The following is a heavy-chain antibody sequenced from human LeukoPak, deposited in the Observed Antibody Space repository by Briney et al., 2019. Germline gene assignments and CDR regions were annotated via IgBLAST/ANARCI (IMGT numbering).Heavy chain of an antibody. Sequence: SEPLSLTCTVSGGSISSVSDYWHWIRQPAGKVLEWIGRMYTSGSPNYNPSLKSRVTISVDTSKIQVSLKLSSVTAADTAVYYCARGWSPVLYYYYYMDVWGKGTTVTVSS. J-gene: IGHJ6*03. CDR2: MYTSGSP. V-gene: IGHV4-61*02. CDR1: GGSISSVSDY. D-gene: IGHD3-3*01. CDR3: ARGWSPVLYYYYYMDV.